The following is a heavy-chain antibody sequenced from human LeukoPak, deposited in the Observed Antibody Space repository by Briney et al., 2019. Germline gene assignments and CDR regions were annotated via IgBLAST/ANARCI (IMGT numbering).Heavy chain of an antibody. CDR1: GGSISSYY. J-gene: IGHJ4*02. CDR3: ARGARGSYSY. V-gene: IGHV4-59*08. Sequence: SETLSLTCTVSGGSISSYYWSWIRQPPGKGLEWIGYIYYSGSTNYNPSLKSRVTISVDTSKNQFSLKLSSVTAADTAVYYCARGARGSYSYWGQGTLVTASS. CDR2: IYYSGST. D-gene: IGHD1-26*01.